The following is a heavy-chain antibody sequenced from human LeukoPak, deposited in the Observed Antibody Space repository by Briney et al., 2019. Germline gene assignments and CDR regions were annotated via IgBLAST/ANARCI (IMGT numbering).Heavy chain of an antibody. Sequence: SETLSLTCTVSGGSISSGPYYWGWIRQPPGKGLEWIGNIYYGENTYYNPSLKSRVTISIDTSKNQFYLKLSSVTAADTAVYYCARHKTVITMVRGVTKNRRIDYWGQGTLVTVSS. CDR2: IYYGENT. CDR1: GGSISSGPYY. J-gene: IGHJ4*02. V-gene: IGHV4-39*01. D-gene: IGHD3-10*01. CDR3: ARHKTVITMVRGVTKNRRIDY.